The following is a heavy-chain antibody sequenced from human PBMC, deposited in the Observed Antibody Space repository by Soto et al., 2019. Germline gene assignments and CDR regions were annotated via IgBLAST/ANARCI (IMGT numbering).Heavy chain of an antibody. J-gene: IGHJ3*02. CDR1: GFNFDKYA. CDR3: AKVVSIFYDAFDM. V-gene: IGHV3-9*01. CDR2: ISWNSGEI. Sequence: GGSLRLSCAVSGFNFDKYAIHWVRQAPGKGLEWVSGISWNSGEIAYSDSVKGRFTISRDNAKNSVYLQMNSLRREDTASYYCAKVVSIFYDAFDMWGQGTMVTVSS.